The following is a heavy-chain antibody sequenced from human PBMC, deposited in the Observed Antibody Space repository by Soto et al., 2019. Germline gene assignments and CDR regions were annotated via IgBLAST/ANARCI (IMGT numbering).Heavy chain of an antibody. CDR1: GYTFTSYY. D-gene: IGHD3-3*01. Sequence: QVQLVQSGAEVKKPGASVKVSCKASGYTFTSYYMHWVRQAPGQGLEWMGIINPSGGSTSYAQKFQGRVTMTRDTSTSTVYMELSSLRSEDTAVYYCARDPRSGPYGDGYWFDPWGQGTLVTVSS. V-gene: IGHV1-46*01. CDR2: INPSGGST. CDR3: ARDPRSGPYGDGYWFDP. J-gene: IGHJ5*02.